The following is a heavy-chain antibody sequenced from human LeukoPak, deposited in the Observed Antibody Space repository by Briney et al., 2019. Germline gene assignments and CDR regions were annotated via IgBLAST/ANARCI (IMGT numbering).Heavy chain of an antibody. CDR2: ISSNGRNI. J-gene: IGHJ4*02. CDR3: ARGGAARPDF. CDR1: GFIFGNYG. D-gene: IGHD6-6*01. Sequence: GGSLRLSCAASGFIFGNYGMNWVRQAPGKGLEWVSYISSNGRNINYAESVRGRLTISRDNAKSSLYLQMNSLRVEDRAVYYCARGGAARPDFWGQGTLVTVSA. V-gene: IGHV3-48*04.